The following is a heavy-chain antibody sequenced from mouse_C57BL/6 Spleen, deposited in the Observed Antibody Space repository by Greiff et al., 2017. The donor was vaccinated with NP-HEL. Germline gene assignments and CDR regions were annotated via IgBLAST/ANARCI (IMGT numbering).Heavy chain of an antibody. CDR3: ARFAPFAY. Sequence: QVQLQQSGPELVKPGASVKISCKASGYAFSSSWMNWVKQRPGKGLEWIGRIYPGDGDTNYNGKFKGKATLTADKSSSTAYMQLSSLTSEDSAVYFCARFAPFAYWGQGTLVTVSA. J-gene: IGHJ3*01. V-gene: IGHV1-82*01. CDR1: GYAFSSSW. CDR2: IYPGDGDT.